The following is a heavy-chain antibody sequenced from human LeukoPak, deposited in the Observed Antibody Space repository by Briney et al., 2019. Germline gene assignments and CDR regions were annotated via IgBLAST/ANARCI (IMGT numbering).Heavy chain of an antibody. CDR2: MNPDGSQK. V-gene: IGHV3-7*01. Sequence: PGGSLRLSCTGSGFTFSNYWMSWVRQAPGKGLEWVAKMNPDGSQKSYGASVKGRFTNSRDDAEKSLYLEMNSLRVEDTAVYYCTRDQHWGQGTLVTVSS. CDR3: TRDQH. CDR1: GFTFSNYW. J-gene: IGHJ1*01.